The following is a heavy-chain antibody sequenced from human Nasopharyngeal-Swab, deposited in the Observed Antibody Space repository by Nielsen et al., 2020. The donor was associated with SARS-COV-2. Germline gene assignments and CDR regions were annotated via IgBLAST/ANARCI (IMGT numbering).Heavy chain of an antibody. Sequence: GGSLRLSCAASGFTFSSYSMNWVRQAPGKGLVWVSRISDDGIITNYADSVKGRFTVFRDNTRNTLHLQMNSLTAEDTAMYFCTRESLGIFASGNWLDPWGRGTLVTVSS. CDR1: GFTFSSYS. J-gene: IGHJ5*02. D-gene: IGHD3-16*01. CDR3: TRESLGIFASGNWLDP. V-gene: IGHV3-74*01. CDR2: ISDDGIIT.